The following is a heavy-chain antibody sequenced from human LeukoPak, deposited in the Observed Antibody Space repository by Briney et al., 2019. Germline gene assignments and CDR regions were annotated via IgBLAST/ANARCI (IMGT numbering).Heavy chain of an antibody. CDR1: GFTFSSYS. Sequence: GGSLRLSCAASGFTFSSYSMKWVRQAPGKGLEWVSYIRSSSSTTYYADSVKGRFTISRDDAKNSLYLQMNDLRAEDTAVYYCVRDYDSWGQGTLVSVSS. J-gene: IGHJ5*02. V-gene: IGHV3-48*01. CDR2: IRSSSSTT. CDR3: VRDYDS. D-gene: IGHD3-16*01.